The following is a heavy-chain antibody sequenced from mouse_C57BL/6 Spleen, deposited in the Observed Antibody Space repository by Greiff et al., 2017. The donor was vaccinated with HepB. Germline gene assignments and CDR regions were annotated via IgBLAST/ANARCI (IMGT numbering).Heavy chain of an antibody. V-gene: IGHV1-50*01. CDR2: IDPSDSYT. Sequence: QVQLQQPGAELVKPGASVKLSCKASGYTFTSYWMQWVKQRPGQGLEWIGEIDPSDSYTNYNQKFKGKATLTVDTSSSTAYMQLSSLTSEYSAVYYCSRRVAYDYDPYWGQGATLTVSS. D-gene: IGHD2-4*01. J-gene: IGHJ2*01. CDR3: SRRVAYDYDPY. CDR1: GYTFTSYW.